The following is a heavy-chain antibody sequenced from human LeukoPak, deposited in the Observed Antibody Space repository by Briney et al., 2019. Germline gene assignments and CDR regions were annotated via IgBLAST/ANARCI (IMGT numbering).Heavy chain of an antibody. CDR2: ISGSGGNT. J-gene: IGHJ4*02. Sequence: GGSLRLSCAASGFTFSNYAMSWVRQAPGKGLEWVSTISGSGGNTYYADSVKGRFTISRDNAGNSLFLQMHSLRAEDTAVYYCARTMGRGPGGHFDYWGQGTLVTASS. V-gene: IGHV3-23*01. CDR3: ARTMGRGPGGHFDY. CDR1: GFTFSNYA. D-gene: IGHD3-10*01.